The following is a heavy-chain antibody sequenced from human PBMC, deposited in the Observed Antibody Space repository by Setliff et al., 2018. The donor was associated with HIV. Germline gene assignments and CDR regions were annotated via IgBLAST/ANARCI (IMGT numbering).Heavy chain of an antibody. Sequence: SGPTLVNPTQTLTLTCTFSGFSLSTSGVCVGWIRQPPGKALEWLALIYWDDDKRYSPSLKSRLTITKDTSKNRVVLTMTNMDPVDTATYYCAHILQDPPSHFYYYFYMDVWGEGTTVTVSS. CDR2: IYWDDDK. J-gene: IGHJ6*03. CDR1: GFSLSTSGVC. D-gene: IGHD3-3*02. CDR3: AHILQDPPSHFYYYFYMDV. V-gene: IGHV2-5*02.